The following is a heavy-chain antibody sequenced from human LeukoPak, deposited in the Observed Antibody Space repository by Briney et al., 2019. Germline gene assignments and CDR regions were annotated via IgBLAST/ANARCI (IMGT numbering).Heavy chain of an antibody. Sequence: GASVKVSCKASGYTFTGYYMHWVRQAPGQGLEWMGWINPNSGGTNYAQKFQGRVTMTRDTSISTAYMELSRLRSDDTAVYYCARGNCSSTSCYTPWGQGTLVTVSS. CDR1: GYTFTGYY. V-gene: IGHV1-2*02. D-gene: IGHD2-2*02. CDR3: ARGNCSSTSCYTP. CDR2: INPNSGGT. J-gene: IGHJ4*02.